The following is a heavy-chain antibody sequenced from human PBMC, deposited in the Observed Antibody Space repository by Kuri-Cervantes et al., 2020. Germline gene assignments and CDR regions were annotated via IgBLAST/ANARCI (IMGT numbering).Heavy chain of an antibody. Sequence: GDSLLISCEASGFTFSSYDMHWVRQATGKGLEWVSGIGTSGDTHYPGSVKGRFTISRENAKNSLYLQMNSLRAEDTAVYYCARVPLRGVVAAYYYYGMDVWGQGTTVTVSS. CDR2: IGTSGDT. CDR1: GFTFSSYD. CDR3: ARVPLRGVVAAYYYYGMDV. V-gene: IGHV3-13*01. J-gene: IGHJ6*02. D-gene: IGHD2-15*01.